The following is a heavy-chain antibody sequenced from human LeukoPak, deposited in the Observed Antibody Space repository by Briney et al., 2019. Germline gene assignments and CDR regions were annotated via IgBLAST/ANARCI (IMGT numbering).Heavy chain of an antibody. CDR3: AKGSGWLTDH. V-gene: IGHV3-7*01. J-gene: IGHJ4*02. D-gene: IGHD6-19*01. CDR1: GFIFSSSW. Sequence: GGSLRLSCAASGFIFSSSWMSWVRQAPGKGLEWVAYIKQDGSEKYYVDSVKGRFTISRDNAESSLYLQMNSLRAEDTAVYYCAKGSGWLTDHWGQGTVVTVSS. CDR2: IKQDGSEK.